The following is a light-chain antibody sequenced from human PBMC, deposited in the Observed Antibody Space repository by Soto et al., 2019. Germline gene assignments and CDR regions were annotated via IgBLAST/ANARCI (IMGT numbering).Light chain of an antibody. J-gene: IGKJ2*01. V-gene: IGKV3-20*01. CDR3: QQYDGSLPYT. CDR2: GVS. CDR1: QTVRNSY. Sequence: EIVSTQSPGTLSLSPGERATLSCRASQTVRNSYLAWYQQKPGQAPRLLIYGVSARATGIPDRFSGSGSGTDFTLTISRLEPEDFAVFYCQQYDGSLPYTFGQGTKLEIK.